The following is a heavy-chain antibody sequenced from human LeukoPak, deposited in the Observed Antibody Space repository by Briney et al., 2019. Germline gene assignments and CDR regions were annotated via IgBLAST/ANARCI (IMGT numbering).Heavy chain of an antibody. CDR2: ISAYNGNT. J-gene: IGHJ3*02. CDR3: ARSNSSSWPPRAFDI. CDR1: GYTFTSYG. D-gene: IGHD6-13*01. V-gene: IGHV1-18*01. Sequence: ASVKVSCKASGYTFTSYGISWVRQAPGQGLEWMGWISAYNGNTNYAQKLQGRVTMTTDTSTSTAYMELSSLRSEDTAVYYCARSNSSSWPPRAFDIWGQGTMVTVSS.